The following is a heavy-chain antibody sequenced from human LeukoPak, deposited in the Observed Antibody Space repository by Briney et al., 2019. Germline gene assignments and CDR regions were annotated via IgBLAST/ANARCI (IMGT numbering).Heavy chain of an antibody. CDR2: IKQDGSET. Sequence: PGGSLRLSCAASGFTFSSYWMSWVRQAPGKGLEWVANIKQDGSETKYVDSVKGRFTISRDNARNSLYLQMNSLRAEDTAVYYCARYHYGDHPFDPWGQGTLVTVSS. J-gene: IGHJ5*02. D-gene: IGHD4-17*01. V-gene: IGHV3-7*01. CDR3: ARYHYGDHPFDP. CDR1: GFTFSSYW.